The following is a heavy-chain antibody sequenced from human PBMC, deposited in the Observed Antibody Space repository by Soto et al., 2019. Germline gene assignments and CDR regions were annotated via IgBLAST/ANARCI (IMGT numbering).Heavy chain of an antibody. J-gene: IGHJ4*02. CDR1: GFTFYTYA. V-gene: IGHV3-30-3*01. D-gene: IGHD6-13*01. CDR2: ISYDGSNK. Sequence: QVQLVESGGGVVQPGRSLRLSCAASGFTFYTYAIHWVRQAPGKGLEWVALISYDGSNKYYADSVKGRFTISRDNSKNTLSLQMNSLRAEDTAVYHCARAPVAGAARFDSWGQGTLVTVSS. CDR3: ARAPVAGAARFDS.